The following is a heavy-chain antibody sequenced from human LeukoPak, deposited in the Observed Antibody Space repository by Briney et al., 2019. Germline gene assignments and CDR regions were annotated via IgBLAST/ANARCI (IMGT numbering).Heavy chain of an antibody. CDR3: ARCTLFRPFWSGYSYYFDY. Sequence: PSETLSLTCTVSGGSISSGGYYWSWIRQHPGKGLEWIGYIYYSGSTYYNPSLKSRVTISVDTSKNQFSLKLSSVTAADTAVYYCARCTLFRPFWSGYSYYFDYWGQGTLVTVSS. D-gene: IGHD3-3*01. CDR1: GGSISSGGYY. CDR2: IYYSGST. V-gene: IGHV4-31*03. J-gene: IGHJ4*02.